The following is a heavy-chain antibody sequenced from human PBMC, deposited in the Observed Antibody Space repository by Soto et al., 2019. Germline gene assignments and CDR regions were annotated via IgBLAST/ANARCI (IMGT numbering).Heavy chain of an antibody. D-gene: IGHD3-16*01. V-gene: IGHV4-30-2*01. CDR3: PSLMFRVGGVLVRDEHSHH. CDR1: GASISTGGYS. Sequence: PSETLSLTCTVSGASISTGGYSWTWIRQPPGKGLEWIGYIYHTGSTYYNPSLKSRLTISLYRSKNQFSLKLPSVPAANTAVYYCPSLMFRVGGVLVRDEHSHHGGQGPLVPVPQ. CDR2: IYHTGST. J-gene: IGHJ1*01.